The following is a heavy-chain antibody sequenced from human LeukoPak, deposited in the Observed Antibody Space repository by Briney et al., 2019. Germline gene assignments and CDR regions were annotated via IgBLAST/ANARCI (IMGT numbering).Heavy chain of an antibody. Sequence: GGSLRLSCAASGFTFRDYYKSWIRQARGKGLEWVSYISSSGSTIDYAGSMKGRFTISRDNAKNSLYLQMNSLRAEDTAVYYCAFFIKQTAAYEIYDAFDIWGQGTMVTVSS. CDR2: ISSSGSTI. CDR1: GFTFRDYY. V-gene: IGHV3-11*04. CDR3: AFFIKQTAAYEIYDAFDI. J-gene: IGHJ3*02. D-gene: IGHD3-9*01.